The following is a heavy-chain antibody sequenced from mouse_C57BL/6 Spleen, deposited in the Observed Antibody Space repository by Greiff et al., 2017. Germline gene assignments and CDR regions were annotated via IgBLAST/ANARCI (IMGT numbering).Heavy chain of an antibody. CDR3: ARGSNYLPSCFAY. CDR1: GYTFTSYW. J-gene: IGHJ3*01. Sequence: QVQLQQPGAELVRPGTSVKLSCKASGYTFTSYWMHWVKQRPGQGLEWIGVIDPSDSYTNYNQKFKGKATLTVDTSSSTAYMQLSSLTSEDSAVYYCARGSNYLPSCFAYWGQGTLVTVSA. CDR2: IDPSDSYT. D-gene: IGHD2-5*01. V-gene: IGHV1-59*01.